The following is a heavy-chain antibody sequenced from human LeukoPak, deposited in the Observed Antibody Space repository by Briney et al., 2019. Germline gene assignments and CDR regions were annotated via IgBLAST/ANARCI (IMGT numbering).Heavy chain of an antibody. D-gene: IGHD1-26*01. V-gene: IGHV4-59*01. CDR1: GGSINNYY. J-gene: IGHJ3*02. CDR3: ARDSYTGSHFEDTFDI. CDR2: ISYSGNT. Sequence: PSETLSLTCSVSGGSINNYYWSWLRQPPGKGLEWIGHISYSGNTNYNSSLRSRVTISVDTSNNQFSLRLSSVTAADMAVYYCARDSYTGSHFEDTFDIWGQGTMVTVSS.